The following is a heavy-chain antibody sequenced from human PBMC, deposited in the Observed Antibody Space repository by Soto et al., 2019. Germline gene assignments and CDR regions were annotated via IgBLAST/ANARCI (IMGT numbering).Heavy chain of an antibody. V-gene: IGHV1-3*01. Sequence: ASVKVSCKASGYTFTSYAIHWVRHAPGQRLEWMGWINAGNGNTKYSQKFQGRVTITRDTSASTAYMELSSLRSEDTTVYYCATYSGSYPNYYYYGMDVWGQGTTVTVS. CDR1: GYTFTSYA. CDR2: INAGNGNT. D-gene: IGHD1-26*01. CDR3: ATYSGSYPNYYYYGMDV. J-gene: IGHJ6*02.